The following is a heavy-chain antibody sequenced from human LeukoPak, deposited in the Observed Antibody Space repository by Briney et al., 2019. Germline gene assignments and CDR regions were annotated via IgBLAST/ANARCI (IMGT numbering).Heavy chain of an antibody. CDR3: ARSRGYSYGCIDY. D-gene: IGHD5-18*01. Sequence: PSETLSLTCAVSGGSISSGGYSWSWIRQPPGKGLEWIGYIYHSGSTYYNPSLKSRVTISVDRSKNQFSLKLSSVTAADTAVYYCARSRGYSYGCIDYWGQGTLVTASS. J-gene: IGHJ4*02. CDR1: GGSISSGGYS. V-gene: IGHV4-30-2*01. CDR2: IYHSGST.